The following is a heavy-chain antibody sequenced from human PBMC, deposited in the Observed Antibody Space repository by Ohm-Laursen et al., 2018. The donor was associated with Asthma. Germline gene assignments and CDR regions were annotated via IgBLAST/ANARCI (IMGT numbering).Heavy chain of an antibody. V-gene: IGHV4-39*01. CDR3: ARQFFDSSRPKLFDF. CDR1: GGSISTTIYY. D-gene: IGHD2/OR15-2a*01. J-gene: IGHJ4*02. CDR2: ISYTGRI. Sequence: GTLSLTCSVSGGSISTTIYYWAWMRQPPGKGLEWIGSISYTGRIYYNPSLKSRVTTSLDTSRDQFSLKLRSVTAADTAVYYCARQFFDSSRPKLFDFWGQGLQVTVSS.